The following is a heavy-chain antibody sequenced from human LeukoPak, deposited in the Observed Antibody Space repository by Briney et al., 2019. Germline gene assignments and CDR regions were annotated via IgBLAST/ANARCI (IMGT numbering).Heavy chain of an antibody. CDR2: ITSSSTYV. CDR3: ARGLSYYDSSGLTLGYFDY. D-gene: IGHD3-22*01. J-gene: IGHJ4*02. Sequence: GGSLRLSCEASGFSFSTYNMNWVRQAPGKRLEWISSITSSSTYVFYADSVRGRFTISRDNAKNSLYLQMNSLRAEDTALYYCARGLSYYDSSGLTLGYFDYWGQGTLVTVSS. CDR1: GFSFSTYN. V-gene: IGHV3-21*04.